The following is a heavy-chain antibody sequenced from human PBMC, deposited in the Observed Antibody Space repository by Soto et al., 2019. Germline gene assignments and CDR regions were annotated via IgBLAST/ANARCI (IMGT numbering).Heavy chain of an antibody. D-gene: IGHD3-9*01. V-gene: IGHV3-33*01. CDR1: GFTFSSYG. J-gene: IGHJ5*02. CDR2: IWYDGSNI. CDR3: ARDGDDMLTGYPAGNWFDP. Sequence: QVQLVESGGGVVQPGRSLRLSCAASGFTFSSYGMHWVRQAPGKGLEWVAVIWYDGSNIYYADSVKGRFTISSDNSKNTLYGQMNRLRAEDTAVYSCARDGDDMLTGYPAGNWFDPWGQGTVVTVSS.